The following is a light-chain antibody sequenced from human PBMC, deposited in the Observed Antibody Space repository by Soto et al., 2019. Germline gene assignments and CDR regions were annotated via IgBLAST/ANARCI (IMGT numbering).Light chain of an antibody. J-gene: IGKJ1*01. Sequence: DIQITHSEYPLSASVVDTATITCRASQSITNYLTWFQQKPGKAPSLLIFAADNLQDGVPSRFSGSGSGTEFTLTISSLQPDDFATYYCQHYNSYSETFGQGTKVDI. CDR3: QHYNSYSET. V-gene: IGKV1-16*01. CDR1: QSITNY. CDR2: AAD.